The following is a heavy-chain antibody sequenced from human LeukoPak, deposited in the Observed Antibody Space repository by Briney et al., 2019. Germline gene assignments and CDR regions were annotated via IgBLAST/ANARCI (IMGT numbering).Heavy chain of an antibody. Sequence: PSETLSLTCTVSGGSISSYYWSWIRQPPGKGLEWIGYIYYSGSTNYNPSLKSRVTISVDTSKNQFSLKLSSVTAADTAVYYCARGEGGIAAAGVDYWGQGTLVTVSS. D-gene: IGHD6-13*01. CDR3: ARGEGGIAAAGVDY. CDR1: GGSISSYY. V-gene: IGHV4-59*01. J-gene: IGHJ4*02. CDR2: IYYSGST.